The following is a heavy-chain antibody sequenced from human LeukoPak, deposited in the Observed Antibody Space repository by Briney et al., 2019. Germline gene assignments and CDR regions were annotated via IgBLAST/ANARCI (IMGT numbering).Heavy chain of an antibody. CDR2: ISAYNGKT. CDR1: GYTFTSYG. J-gene: IGHJ6*03. Sequence: ASVKVSCKASGYTFTSYGISWVRQAPGQGLEWMGWISAYNGKTNYAQKLQGRVTMTTDTSTSTAYMELRSLRSDDTAVYYCARDLYGSSWYDSYYYYYMDVWGKGTTVTVSS. D-gene: IGHD6-13*01. V-gene: IGHV1-18*01. CDR3: ARDLYGSSWYDSYYYYYMDV.